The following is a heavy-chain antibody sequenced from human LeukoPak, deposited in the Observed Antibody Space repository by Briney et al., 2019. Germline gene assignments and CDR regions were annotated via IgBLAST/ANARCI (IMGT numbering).Heavy chain of an antibody. CDR3: ARGPTIAAAEDDAFDI. J-gene: IGHJ3*02. CDR1: GYTFTSYD. CDR2: MNPNSGNT. D-gene: IGHD6-13*01. Sequence: ASVKVSCKASGYTFTSYDINWVRQATGQGLEWMGWMNPNSGNTGYAQKFQGRVTMTRNTPISTAYMELSSLRSEDTAVYYCARGPTIAAAEDDAFDIWGQGTMVTVSS. V-gene: IGHV1-8*01.